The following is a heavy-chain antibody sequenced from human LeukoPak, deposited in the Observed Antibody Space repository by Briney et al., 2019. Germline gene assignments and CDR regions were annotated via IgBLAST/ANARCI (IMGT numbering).Heavy chain of an antibody. D-gene: IGHD1-26*01. Sequence: GGSLRLSCAASGFTFSTYGMHCVRQTPGKGLEWVAVIWYDGRTKYYAVSVKGRFTISRDNSKNTVYLQMNSLRAEDTAVYYCAKAKIVGAKGDDVFDIWGQGTMVTVSS. CDR1: GFTFSTYG. CDR2: IWYDGRTK. V-gene: IGHV3-30*02. CDR3: AKAKIVGAKGDDVFDI. J-gene: IGHJ3*02.